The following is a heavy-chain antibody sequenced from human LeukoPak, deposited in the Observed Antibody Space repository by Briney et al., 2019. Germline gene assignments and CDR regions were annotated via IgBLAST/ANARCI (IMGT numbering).Heavy chain of an antibody. V-gene: IGHV5-51*01. CDR3: ARRSYYDSSGYYANDGFDI. J-gene: IGHJ3*02. D-gene: IGHD3-22*01. Sequence: HGESLKISCNGSESNLRSHWIGWVRQRPGKGMEWRGIIYPCDSDTRYSPSFQGQVTISADKSISTAYLQWSSMKASDNAMYYCARRSYYDSSGYYANDGFDIWGQGTMVTVSS. CDR2: IYPCDSDT. CDR1: ESNLRSHW.